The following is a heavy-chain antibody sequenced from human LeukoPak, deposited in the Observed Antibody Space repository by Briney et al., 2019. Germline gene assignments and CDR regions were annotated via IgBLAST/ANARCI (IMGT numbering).Heavy chain of an antibody. D-gene: IGHD2-15*01. V-gene: IGHV3-23*01. CDR2: IWGADDKT. CDR1: GFTFSDYS. J-gene: IGHJ5*02. Sequence: GGSLRLSCAASGFTFSDYSMNWVRQAPGKGLELVSGIWGADDKTVYGDAVKGRFTISRDNSKNTLYLQLNSRKADDRPVYYCAKTQGYYDAWGQGALVTVSS. CDR3: AKTQGYYDA.